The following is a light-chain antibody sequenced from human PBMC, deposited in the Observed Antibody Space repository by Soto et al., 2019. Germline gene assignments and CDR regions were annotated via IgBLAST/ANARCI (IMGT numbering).Light chain of an antibody. CDR3: QQYGSSPMYT. Sequence: IVLTQSPGTLSLAPGERATLSCRASQSVSSNYLAWYQQKPGQDPRLLIYGASSRATDIPDRFSGSGSGTDFTLTISRLEPEDFAVNYCQQYGSSPMYTFGQETKLAIK. CDR2: GAS. V-gene: IGKV3-20*01. J-gene: IGKJ2*01. CDR1: QSVSSNY.